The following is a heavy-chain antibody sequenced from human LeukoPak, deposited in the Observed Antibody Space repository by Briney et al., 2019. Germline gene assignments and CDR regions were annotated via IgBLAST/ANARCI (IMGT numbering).Heavy chain of an antibody. CDR1: GFTFSSYG. J-gene: IGHJ6*02. V-gene: IGHV3-30*18. D-gene: IGHD2-2*01. CDR2: ISYDGSNK. CDR3: AKSGGYCSSTSCYYYYYSMDV. Sequence: GGSLRLSCAASGFTFSSYGMHWVRQAPGKGLEWVAVISYDGSNKYYADSVKGRFTISRDNSKNTLYLQMNSLRAEDTAVYYCAKSGGYCSSTSCYYYYYSMDVWGQGTTVTVSS.